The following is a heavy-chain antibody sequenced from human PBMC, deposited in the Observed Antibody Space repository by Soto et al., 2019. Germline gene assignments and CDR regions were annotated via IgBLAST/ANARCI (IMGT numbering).Heavy chain of an antibody. J-gene: IGHJ3*01. CDR3: ARRYGRAFDF. D-gene: IGHD4-17*01. V-gene: IGHV4-30-4*01. Sequence: SETLSLTCTVSGGSIRSGDYYWSWIRQPPGKGLESIGYIYYSGSTYYNPSLKSRVTISVDTSKNQFSLKLSSVTAADTAVYYCARRYGRAFDFWGRGTMVTVSS. CDR1: GGSIRSGDYY. CDR2: IYYSGST.